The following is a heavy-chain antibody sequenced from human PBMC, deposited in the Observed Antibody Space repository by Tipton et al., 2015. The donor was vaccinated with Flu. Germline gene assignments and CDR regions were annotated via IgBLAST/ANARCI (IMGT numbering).Heavy chain of an antibody. J-gene: IGHJ4*02. CDR2: IRSDETTE. Sequence: GSLRLSCATSGITLSTFAMSWVRQAPGKGLEWVAHIRSDETTEYADSVKGRFTISRDNSKDMLYLQMNSLRAEDTAVYYCAKIPGLGITVSGNYYFDWWGQGTLVTVSS. CDR1: GITLSTFA. V-gene: IGHV3-30*02. CDR3: AKIPGLGITVSGNYYFDW. D-gene: IGHD6-19*01.